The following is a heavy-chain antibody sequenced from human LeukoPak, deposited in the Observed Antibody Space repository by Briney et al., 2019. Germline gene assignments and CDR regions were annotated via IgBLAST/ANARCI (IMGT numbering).Heavy chain of an antibody. CDR1: GGSISTYY. CDR2: TYTSGDTYTSGST. CDR3: ARLEADFWSGNAGVAWFDP. J-gene: IGHJ5*02. V-gene: IGHV4-4*08. Sequence: PSETLSLTCTVSGGSISTYYWSWIRQPPGKGLEWIGYTYTSGDTYTSGSTNYNPSLKSRVTISVDTSKNQFSLKLSSVTAADTAVYYCARLEADFWSGNAGVAWFDPWGQGTLVTVSS. D-gene: IGHD3-3*01.